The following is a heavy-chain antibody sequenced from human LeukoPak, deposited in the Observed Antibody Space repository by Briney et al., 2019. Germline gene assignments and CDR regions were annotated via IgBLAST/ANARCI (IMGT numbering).Heavy chain of an antibody. CDR3: ASASDDSSGYYEVGY. V-gene: IGHV1-69*05. J-gene: IGHJ4*02. D-gene: IGHD3-22*01. CDR2: IIPIFGTA. Sequence: SVKVSCKASGGTFSSYAISWVRQAPGQGLEWMGRIIPIFGTANYAQKFQGRVTITTDESTSTAYMELSSLRSEDTAVYYCASASDDSSGYYEVGYWGQGTLVTVSS. CDR1: GGTFSSYA.